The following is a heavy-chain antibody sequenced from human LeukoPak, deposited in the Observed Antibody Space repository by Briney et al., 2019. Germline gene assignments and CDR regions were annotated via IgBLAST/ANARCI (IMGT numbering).Heavy chain of an antibody. CDR1: GGSISSYY. J-gene: IGHJ3*02. D-gene: IGHD4-17*01. Sequence: SETLSLTCTVSGGSISSYYWSWIRQPAGKGLEWIGRIYTSGSTNYNPSLKSRVTMSVDTSKNQFSLKLSSVTAADTAVYYCARESDYGDYMLGTSDAFDIWGQGTMVTVSS. V-gene: IGHV4-4*07. CDR3: ARESDYGDYMLGTSDAFDI. CDR2: IYTSGST.